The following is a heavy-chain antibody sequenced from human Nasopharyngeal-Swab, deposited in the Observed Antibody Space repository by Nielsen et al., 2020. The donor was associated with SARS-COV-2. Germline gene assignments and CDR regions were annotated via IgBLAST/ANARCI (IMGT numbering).Heavy chain of an antibody. V-gene: IGHV4-39*01. CDR1: GDSISTGRYS. D-gene: IGHD6-13*01. Sequence: SETLSLTCAVSGDSISTGRYSWDWIRQPPGKGLVWIGSIYYSGTTYYNPSLKSRVTISVDTSKNQFSLRLNSATAADTAVYYCARWSSWYNWLDPWGRGTQVIVSS. J-gene: IGHJ5*02. CDR3: ARWSSWYNWLDP. CDR2: IYYSGTT.